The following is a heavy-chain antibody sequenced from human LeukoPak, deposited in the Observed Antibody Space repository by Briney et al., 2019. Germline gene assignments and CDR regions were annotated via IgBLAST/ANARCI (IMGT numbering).Heavy chain of an antibody. Sequence: GGSLRLSCAASGFTFSTYAMSWVRQAPGKGLEWVSAVSGDGVSPYYVDSVRGRFTISRDNSKNTLYLQMNSLRAEDTAVYYCAKANSDYYYYMDVWGKGTTVTVSS. V-gene: IGHV3-23*01. J-gene: IGHJ6*03. CDR3: AKANSDYYYYMDV. D-gene: IGHD4-23*01. CDR2: VSGDGVSP. CDR1: GFTFSTYA.